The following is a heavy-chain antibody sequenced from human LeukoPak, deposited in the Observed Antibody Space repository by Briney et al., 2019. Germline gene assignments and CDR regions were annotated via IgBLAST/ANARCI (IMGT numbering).Heavy chain of an antibody. V-gene: IGHV3-21*01. D-gene: IGHD6-13*01. J-gene: IGHJ4*02. CDR3: ARGSIAAAGTGGDY. CDR1: GFTFSSYS. Sequence: PGGSLRLSCAASGFTFSSYSMNWVRQAPGKGLEWVSSISSSSSYIYCADSVKGRFTISRDNAKNSLYLQMNSLRAEDTAVYYCARGSIAAAGTGGDYWGQGTLVTVSS. CDR2: ISSSSSYI.